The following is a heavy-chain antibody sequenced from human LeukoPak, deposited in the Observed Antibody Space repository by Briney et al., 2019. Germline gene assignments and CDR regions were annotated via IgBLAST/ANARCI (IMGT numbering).Heavy chain of an antibody. D-gene: IGHD2-2*01. CDR1: GFTFNNYA. V-gene: IGHV3-23*01. J-gene: IGHJ4*02. CDR3: ARHDSFMPY. Sequence: GGSLRLSCAASGFTFNNYAMSWVRQAPGKGLEWVSGISDSGRATYYTDSVRGRCTISRDNSKNTVCLQMSNLRAEDTAVYFCARHDSFMPYWGQGSLVTVSS. CDR2: ISDSGRAT.